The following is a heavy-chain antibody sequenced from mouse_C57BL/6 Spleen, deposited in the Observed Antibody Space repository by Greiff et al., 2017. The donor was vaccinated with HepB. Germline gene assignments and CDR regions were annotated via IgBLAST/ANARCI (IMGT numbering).Heavy chain of an antibody. D-gene: IGHD1-1*01. V-gene: IGHV7-1*01. CDR2: SRNKANDYTT. Sequence: EVNLVESGGGLVQSGRSLRLSCATSGFTFSDFYMEWVRQAPGKGLEWIAASRNKANDYTTEYSASVKGRFIVSRDTSQSILYLQMNALRAEDTAIYYCARDAPHYYGSWGAMDYWGQGTSVTVSS. J-gene: IGHJ4*01. CDR3: ARDAPHYYGSWGAMDY. CDR1: GFTFSDFY.